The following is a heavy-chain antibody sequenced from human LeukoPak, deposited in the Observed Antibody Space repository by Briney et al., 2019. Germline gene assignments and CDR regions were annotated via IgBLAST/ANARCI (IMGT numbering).Heavy chain of an antibody. D-gene: IGHD1-26*01. CDR3: AKVIYSGSQKDAFDI. Sequence: RGSLRLSCAASGFTFSSYWMHWVRQAPGKGLVWVSRINSDGSSTSYADSVKGRFTISRDNSKNTLYLQMNSLRAEDTAVYYCAKVIYSGSQKDAFDIWGQGTMVTVSS. J-gene: IGHJ3*02. CDR2: INSDGSST. V-gene: IGHV3-74*01. CDR1: GFTFSSYW.